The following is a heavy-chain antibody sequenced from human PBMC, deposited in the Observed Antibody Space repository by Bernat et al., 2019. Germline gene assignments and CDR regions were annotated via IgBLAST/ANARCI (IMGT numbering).Heavy chain of an antibody. J-gene: IGHJ3*02. CDR2: IYPGDSDT. Sequence: EVQLVQSGAEVKKPGESLKLSCQVSGYSFTSYWIGWVRQMPGKGLEWMGNIYPGDSDTTYSPSFQGQVTISVDNSINTAYLQWSSLKASDSAMYYCVRPVDSSSDAFDIWGRGTMVTVSS. CDR1: GYSFTSYW. D-gene: IGHD6-6*01. CDR3: VRPVDSSSDAFDI. V-gene: IGHV5-51*01.